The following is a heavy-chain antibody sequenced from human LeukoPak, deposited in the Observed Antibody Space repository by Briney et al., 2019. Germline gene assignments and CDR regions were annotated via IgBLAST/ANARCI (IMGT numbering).Heavy chain of an antibody. Sequence: GSLRLSCAASGFTFSDYYMSWLRQAPGKGLEWVGEINHSGSTNYNPSLKSRVTISVDTSKNQFSLKLSSVTAADTAVYYCARHEGDPDSSSSSMHSDYWGQGTLVTVSS. D-gene: IGHD6-6*01. CDR3: ARHEGDPDSSSSSMHSDY. CDR2: INHSGST. CDR1: GFTFSDYY. V-gene: IGHV4-34*01. J-gene: IGHJ4*02.